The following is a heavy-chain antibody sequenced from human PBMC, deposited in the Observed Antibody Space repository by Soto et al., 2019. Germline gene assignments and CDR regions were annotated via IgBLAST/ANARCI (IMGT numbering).Heavy chain of an antibody. V-gene: IGHV3-23*01. Sequence: VGSLRLSCAASGFTFSSYAMSWVRQAPGKGLEWVSAISGSGGSTYYADSVKGRFTISRDNSKNTLYLQMNSLRAEDTAVYYCPKGATSSYYYYYMDVWGKGTTVTVSS. CDR3: PKGATSSYYYYYMDV. CDR1: GFTFSSYA. J-gene: IGHJ6*03. D-gene: IGHD5-12*01. CDR2: ISGSGGST.